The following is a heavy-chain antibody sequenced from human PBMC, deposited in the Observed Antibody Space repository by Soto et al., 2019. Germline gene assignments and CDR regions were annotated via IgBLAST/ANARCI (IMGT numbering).Heavy chain of an antibody. D-gene: IGHD4-4*01. CDR1: GFTFNAYA. Sequence: EVQLLESGGGLVQPGGSLRLSCAASGFTFNAYAMTWVRQAPGKGLEWVSAIGGSGGNRYYADSVRGRFTISIYNSKDTVDLQMNSLRVEDTAVYYCARVASDYINSVDNWGQGILVTVSS. CDR3: ARVASDYINSVDN. CDR2: IGGSGGNR. J-gene: IGHJ4*02. V-gene: IGHV3-23*01.